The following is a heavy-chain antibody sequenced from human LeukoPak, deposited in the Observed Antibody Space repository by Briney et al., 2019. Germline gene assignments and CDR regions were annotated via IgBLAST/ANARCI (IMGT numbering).Heavy chain of an antibody. J-gene: IGHJ3*02. CDR3: ARGDVSDAFDI. Sequence: SVKVSCKASGGTFSSYAISWVRQAPGQGLEWMGGIIPIFGTANYAQKFQGRVTITADESSSTAYVELSSLRSEDTAVYYCARGDVSDAFDIWGQGTMVTVSS. CDR1: GGTFSSYA. D-gene: IGHD3-16*01. CDR2: IIPIFGTA. V-gene: IGHV1-69*01.